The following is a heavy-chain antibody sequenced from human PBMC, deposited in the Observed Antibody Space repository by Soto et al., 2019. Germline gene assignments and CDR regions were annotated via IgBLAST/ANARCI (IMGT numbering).Heavy chain of an antibody. CDR1: GFTVSSKY. CDR3: ARDDVLCDGGRCYGVPLDV. V-gene: IGHV3-66*01. D-gene: IGHD2-15*01. J-gene: IGHJ6*04. CDR2: IQSGGPT. Sequence: PGGSLRLSCAASGFTVSSKYMSWVLQAPGKGLEWVSLIQSGGPTYYADSVKGRFTISRDTSENTVHLQMDSLRAEDTAVYYCARDDVLCDGGRCYGVPLDVWSKGTTVTVSS.